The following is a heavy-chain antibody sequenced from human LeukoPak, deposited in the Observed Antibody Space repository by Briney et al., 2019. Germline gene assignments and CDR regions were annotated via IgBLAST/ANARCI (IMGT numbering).Heavy chain of an antibody. CDR3: AKDLSGLDAFDM. J-gene: IGHJ3*02. CDR1: GFTFSSYW. CDR2: IKQDGSEK. D-gene: IGHD3/OR15-3a*01. V-gene: IGHV3-7*03. Sequence: GGSLRLSCAASGFTFSSYWMSWVRQAPGKGLEWVANIKQDGSEKYYVDSVKGRFTISRDNSKNTLYMQMNSLRAEDAAVYYCAKDLSGLDAFDMWGQGTMVTVYS.